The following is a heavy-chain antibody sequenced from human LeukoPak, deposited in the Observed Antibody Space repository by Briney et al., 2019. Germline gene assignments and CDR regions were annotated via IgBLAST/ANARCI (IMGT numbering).Heavy chain of an antibody. V-gene: IGHV1-2*02. CDR1: GYTFTGYY. J-gene: IGHJ4*02. CDR2: INPNSGGT. CDR3: ARVIAVAGTMHY. Sequence: ASVRVSSKASGYTFTGYYMHWVRQAPGQGLEWMGWINPNSGGTNYAKKFQGRVTMTRDTSISTAYMELSRLRSDDTAVYYCARVIAVAGTMHYWGQGTLVTVSS. D-gene: IGHD6-19*01.